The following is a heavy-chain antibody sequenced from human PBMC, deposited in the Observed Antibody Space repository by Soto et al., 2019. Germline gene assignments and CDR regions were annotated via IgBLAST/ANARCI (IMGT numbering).Heavy chain of an antibody. Sequence: QLQLQESGPGQVKSSETLSLTCSVSGDSISNSRFYWAWIRQPPGEGLEWIGSIYHTGNAYYNPSLKSRVTISVDTSKYQFSLKLTSVTAADAALYYCARDFFDSSDYTTNWFDPWGQGTLVTVSS. CDR2: IYHTGNA. J-gene: IGHJ5*02. D-gene: IGHD3-22*01. CDR1: GDSISNSRFY. V-gene: IGHV4-39*01. CDR3: ARDFFDSSDYTTNWFDP.